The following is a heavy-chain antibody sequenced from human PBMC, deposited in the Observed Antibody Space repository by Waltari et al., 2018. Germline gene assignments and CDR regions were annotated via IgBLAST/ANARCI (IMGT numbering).Heavy chain of an antibody. V-gene: IGHV3-33*01. D-gene: IGHD3-22*01. CDR1: GFTFSSYG. CDR3: ARSHTMIVVAPNY. CDR2: IWYYGSNK. Sequence: QVQLVESGGGVVQPGRSLRLSCAASGFTFSSYGMHWVRQAPGKGLEWVAVIWYYGSNKYYADSVKGRFSISRDNSKNTLYLQRNSLRAEDTAVYYCARSHTMIVVAPNYWGQGTLVTVSS. J-gene: IGHJ4*02.